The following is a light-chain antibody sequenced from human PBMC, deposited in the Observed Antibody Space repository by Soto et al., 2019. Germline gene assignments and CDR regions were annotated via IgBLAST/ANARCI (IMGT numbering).Light chain of an antibody. J-gene: IGKJ5*01. V-gene: IGKV3-11*01. CDR1: QSVSTT. CDR2: DAS. Sequence: EIDMTQSPATLSVSPGQRASLSCGASQSVSTTVAWYHQKPGQAPRLLIYDASNRATGIPARFSGSGSGTDFTLTISSLEPEDFALYYCQQRSNWPITFGQGTRLEIK. CDR3: QQRSNWPIT.